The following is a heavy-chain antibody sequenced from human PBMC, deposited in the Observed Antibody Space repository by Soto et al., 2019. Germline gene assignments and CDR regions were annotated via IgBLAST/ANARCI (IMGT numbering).Heavy chain of an antibody. Sequence: SVKVSCKASGGTFSSYAISWVRQAPGQGLEWMGGIIPIFGTANYAQKFQGRVTITADESTSTAYMELSSLRSEDTAVYYCARGAPYYYDSSGYHSEDYWGQGTLVTVSS. D-gene: IGHD3-22*01. J-gene: IGHJ4*02. CDR3: ARGAPYYYDSSGYHSEDY. V-gene: IGHV1-69*13. CDR1: GGTFSSYA. CDR2: IIPIFGTA.